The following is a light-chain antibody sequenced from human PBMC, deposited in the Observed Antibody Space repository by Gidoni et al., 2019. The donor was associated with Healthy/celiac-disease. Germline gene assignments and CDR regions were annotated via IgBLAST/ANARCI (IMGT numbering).Light chain of an antibody. V-gene: IGKV2-28*01. Sequence: DIVMTQSPLSLPVTPGEPASFSCRSSQSLLHSNGYYYLDWYVQKPGQSPQLLIYWGSNRASGVPDRFRGSGSGTDFTLKISRVEAEDVGVYYCMQALQTLLMYTFGQGTKLEIK. CDR3: MQALQTLLMYT. J-gene: IGKJ2*01. CDR1: QSLLHSNGYYY. CDR2: WGS.